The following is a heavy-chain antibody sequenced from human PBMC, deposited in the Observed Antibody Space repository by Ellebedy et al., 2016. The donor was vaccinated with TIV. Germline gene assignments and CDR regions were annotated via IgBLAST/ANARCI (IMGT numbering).Heavy chain of an antibody. J-gene: IGHJ4*02. CDR3: ARGFPAAWELAGA. V-gene: IGHV6-1*01. CDR2: TYYRSKWYT. Sequence: SQTLSLTXXISGDSVSGNSVAWSWIRQSPSRGLEWLGRTYYRSKWYTYYAQSVQSRLTINPDTSKNQFSLQLNSVTPADTAVYFCARGFPAAWELAGAWGQGTLVTVSA. D-gene: IGHD1-26*01. CDR1: GDSVSGNSVA.